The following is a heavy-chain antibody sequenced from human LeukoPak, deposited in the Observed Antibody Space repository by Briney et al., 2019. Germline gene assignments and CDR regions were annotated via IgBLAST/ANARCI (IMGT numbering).Heavy chain of an antibody. CDR1: GGSISSYY. V-gene: IGHV4-59*08. CDR3: ARHVDTGTSGFDY. D-gene: IGHD5-18*01. CDR2: IYYSGST. J-gene: IGHJ4*02. Sequence: SETLSLTCTVSGGSISSYYWSWIRQPPGKGREWIGYIYYSGSTNYNPSLKSRVTISVDTSKNQFSLKLRSVTAADTAVYYCARHVDTGTSGFDYWGQGTLVTVSS.